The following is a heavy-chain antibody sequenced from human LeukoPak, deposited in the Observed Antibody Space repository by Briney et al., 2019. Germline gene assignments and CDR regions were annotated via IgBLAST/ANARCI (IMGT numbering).Heavy chain of an antibody. CDR3: ARGGVVSGSGSYYFDPDLDY. CDR2: INPNSGGT. V-gene: IGHV1-2*04. Sequence: PWASVKVSCKVAGYTLTELSMHWVRQAPGKGLEWMGWINPNSGGTNYAQKFQGWVTMTRDTSISTAYMELSRLRSDDTAVYYCARGGVVSGSGSYYFDPDLDYWGQGTLVTVSS. D-gene: IGHD3-10*01. J-gene: IGHJ4*02. CDR1: GYTLTELS.